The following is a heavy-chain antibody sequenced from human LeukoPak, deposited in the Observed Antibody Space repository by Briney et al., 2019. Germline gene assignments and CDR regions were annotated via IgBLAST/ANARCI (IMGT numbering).Heavy chain of an antibody. CDR1: GFTFSNAW. CDR2: IKSKTDGGTT. Sequence: GGSLRLSCAASGFTFSNAWMSWVRQAPGKGLEWVGRIKSKTDGGTTDYAAPVKGRFTISRDDSKNTLYLQMNSLKTEDTAVYYCTTRELGYCSGGSCYSAPDAFDIWRQGTMVTVSS. CDR3: TTRELGYCSGGSCYSAPDAFDI. V-gene: IGHV3-15*01. D-gene: IGHD2-15*01. J-gene: IGHJ3*02.